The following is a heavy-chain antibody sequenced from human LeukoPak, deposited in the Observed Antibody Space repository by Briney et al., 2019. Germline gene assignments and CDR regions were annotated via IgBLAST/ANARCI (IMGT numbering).Heavy chain of an antibody. CDR1: GGSISSYY. V-gene: IGHV4-4*07. Sequence: SETLSLTCTVSGGSISSYYWSWIRQPAGKGLEWIGRIYTSGSTNYNPSLKSRVTISVDTSKNQFSLKLSSVTAADTAVYYCASLRERSYYARGFDYWGQGTLVTVSS. J-gene: IGHJ4*02. CDR2: IYTSGST. D-gene: IGHD1-26*01. CDR3: ASLRERSYYARGFDY.